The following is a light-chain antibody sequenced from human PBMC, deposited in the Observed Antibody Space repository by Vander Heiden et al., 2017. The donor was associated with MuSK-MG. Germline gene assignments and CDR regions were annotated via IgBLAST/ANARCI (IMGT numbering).Light chain of an antibody. CDR2: AAS. V-gene: IGKV1-39*01. CDR3: QQSDSNPMPT. Sequence: DIQMTQSPSSLSASVGDRVTITCRASQSISSYLNWYQQKPGKAPKLLIYAASSLQSGVPSRFSGSGSGTDFTLTISSLQPEDFAAYYCQQSDSNPMPTFGQGTKLEIK. J-gene: IGKJ2*01. CDR1: QSISSY.